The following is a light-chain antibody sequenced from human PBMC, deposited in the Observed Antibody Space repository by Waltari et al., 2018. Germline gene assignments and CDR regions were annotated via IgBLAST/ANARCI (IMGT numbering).Light chain of an antibody. CDR2: GAF. CDR3: QQYGSLPLT. V-gene: IGKV3-20*01. Sequence: ESVLTQSLGTLSLSPGERATLSCRASQSLSNNYLAWYQHKRGQAPRLLVFGAFNRATGIPDRFSGSGSGADFTLTISRLEPEDFAVYYCQQYGSLPLTFGGGTKVEIK. CDR1: QSLSNNY. J-gene: IGKJ4*01.